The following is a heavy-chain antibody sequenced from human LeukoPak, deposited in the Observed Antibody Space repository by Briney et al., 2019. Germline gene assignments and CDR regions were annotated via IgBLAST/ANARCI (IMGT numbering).Heavy chain of an antibody. CDR2: INPDGRDT. J-gene: IGHJ1*01. V-gene: IGHV3-7*01. Sequence: GGSLRLSCVVSGFTFNRCWMNWVRQAPGKGLEWVAHINPDGRDTYYVDSVKGRFTISRDNAQDSMYLQMNSLRVEDTAVYYCTSWGDTTAEYFQRWGQGTLVTVSS. D-gene: IGHD2-21*02. CDR3: TSWGDTTAEYFQR. CDR1: GFTFNRCW.